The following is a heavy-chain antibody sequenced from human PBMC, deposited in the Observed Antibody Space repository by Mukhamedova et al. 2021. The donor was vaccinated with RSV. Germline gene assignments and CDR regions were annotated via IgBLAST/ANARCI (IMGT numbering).Heavy chain of an antibody. Sequence: MGWSNSHSGDTLYARNFQGRVTMTTDISTKTAYMELRSPRSDDTAVYYCARDSYDNGGNRFDYWGQGTLVTVSS. CDR3: ARDSYDNGGNRFDY. D-gene: IGHD3-22*01. J-gene: IGHJ4*02. V-gene: IGHV1-18*01. CDR2: SNSHSGDT.